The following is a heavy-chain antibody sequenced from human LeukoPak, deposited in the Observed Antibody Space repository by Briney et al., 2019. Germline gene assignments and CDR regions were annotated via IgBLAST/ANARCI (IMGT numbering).Heavy chain of an antibody. CDR1: GYPFSTYG. CDR2: ISTYNGDT. Sequence: ASVKVSCKTSGYPFSTYGVAWVRQAPGQGLEWMGWISTYNGDTQYSQKFQGRVALTRDTSTNTVDMELWSLRSDDTAVYYCARDTNNEIDYWGQGTLVIVSS. V-gene: IGHV1-18*01. CDR3: ARDTNNEIDY. J-gene: IGHJ4*02. D-gene: IGHD2-8*01.